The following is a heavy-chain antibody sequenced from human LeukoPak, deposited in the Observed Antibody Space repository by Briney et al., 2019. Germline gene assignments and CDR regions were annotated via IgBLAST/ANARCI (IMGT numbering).Heavy chain of an antibody. D-gene: IGHD2-21*01. CDR3: AKDRVVVIAREAFDI. CDR2: IYYSGST. CDR1: GGSISSYY. J-gene: IGHJ3*02. Sequence: SETLSLTCTVSGGSISSYYWSWIRQPPGKGLEWIGYIYYSGSTNYNPSLKSRVTISVDTSKNQFSLKLSSVTAADTAVYYCAKDRVVVIAREAFDIWGQGTMVTVSS. V-gene: IGHV4-59*01.